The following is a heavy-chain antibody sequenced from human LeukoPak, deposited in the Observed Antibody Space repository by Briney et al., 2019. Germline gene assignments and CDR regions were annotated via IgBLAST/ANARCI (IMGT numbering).Heavy chain of an antibody. J-gene: IGHJ3*02. Sequence: GASVKVSCKASGYTFTGYYMHWVRQAPGQGLEWMGWINPNSGGTNYAQKFQGRVTMTRDTSISTAYMELSRLRSDDTAVYYCARTFSGQLAIDAFDIWGQGTMVTVSS. CDR2: INPNSGGT. CDR3: ARTFSGQLAIDAFDI. V-gene: IGHV1-2*02. CDR1: GYTFTGYY. D-gene: IGHD6-6*01.